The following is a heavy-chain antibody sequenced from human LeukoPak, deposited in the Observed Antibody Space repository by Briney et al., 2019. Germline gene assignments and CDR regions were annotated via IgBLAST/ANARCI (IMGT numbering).Heavy chain of an antibody. CDR1: VGSISIYY. D-gene: IGHD3-10*01. CDR3: ARVALWFGELTHYFDY. J-gene: IGHJ4*02. Sequence: PSETLSLTRTVCVGSISIYYWSWIREPAGKGLEWGGRIYASGSTIYNPSLKSRVTMSVDTSKNQFSLKLSSVTAADTAVYYCARVALWFGELTHYFDYWGQGTLVTVSS. V-gene: IGHV4-4*07. CDR2: IYASGST.